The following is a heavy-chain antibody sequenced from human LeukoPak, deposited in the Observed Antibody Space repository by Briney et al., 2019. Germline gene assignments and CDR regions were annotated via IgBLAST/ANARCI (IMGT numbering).Heavy chain of an antibody. D-gene: IGHD2-21*02. V-gene: IGHV4-59*08. J-gene: IGHJ5*02. Sequence: SETLSLTCTVSGGSISSYYWSWIRQPPGKGLEWIGYIYYSGSTNYNPSLKSRVTIPVDTSKNQFSLKLSSVTAADTAVYYCARNTTEVVTSKWFDPWGQGTLVTVSS. CDR1: GGSISSYY. CDR3: ARNTTEVVTSKWFDP. CDR2: IYYSGST.